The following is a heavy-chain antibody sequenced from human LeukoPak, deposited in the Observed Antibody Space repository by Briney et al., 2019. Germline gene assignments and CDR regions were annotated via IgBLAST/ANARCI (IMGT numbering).Heavy chain of an antibody. CDR1: GYTFTSYD. J-gene: IGHJ6*03. CDR2: MNPNSGNT. CDR3: ARVNSNYYYMDF. Sequence: GASVKVSCKSSGYTFTSYDINWVRQATGQGLEWMGWMNPNSGNTGYAQKFQGRVTITRNTSISTAYMELSSLRSEDTAVYYCARVNSNYYYMDFWGKGTTVTVSS. D-gene: IGHD2-21*01. V-gene: IGHV1-8*03.